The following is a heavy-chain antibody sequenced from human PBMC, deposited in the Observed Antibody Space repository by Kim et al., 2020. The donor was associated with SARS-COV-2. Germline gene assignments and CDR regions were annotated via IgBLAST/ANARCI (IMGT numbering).Heavy chain of an antibody. CDR2: MSDDDVST. V-gene: IGHV3-23*01. CDR1: GFTFSSYA. CDR3: AKSVLVRGQLLRKSRYYYGLDV. Sequence: GGSLRLSCAASGFTFSSYAMAWVRQAPGKGLEWVSSMSDDDVSTYYAGPVKGRFTNSRDNSKNTLYLQMNSLRAEDTAVYYCAKSVLVRGQLLRKSRYYYGLDVWGRGTTVIVSS. J-gene: IGHJ6*02. D-gene: IGHD2-2*01.